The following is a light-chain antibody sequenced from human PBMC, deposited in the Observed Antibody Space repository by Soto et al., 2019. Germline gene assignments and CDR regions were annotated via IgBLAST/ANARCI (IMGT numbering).Light chain of an antibody. J-gene: IGLJ2*01. V-gene: IGLV3-25*03. CDR1: ALPKQY. CDR2: KDS. CDR3: QSADSSGTFVV. Sequence: SYELTQPPSVSVSPGQTARITCSGDALPKQYSYWYQQKPLHAPVVGKYKDSERPPGSPERFSGSSTVTTVTLTISGVQAEDEADYYCQSADSSGTFVVFGGGTKLTVL.